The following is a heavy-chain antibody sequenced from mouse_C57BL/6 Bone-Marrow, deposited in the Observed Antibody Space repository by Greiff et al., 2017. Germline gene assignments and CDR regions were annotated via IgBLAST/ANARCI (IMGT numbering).Heavy chain of an antibody. D-gene: IGHD3-3*01. Sequence: QVQLQQPGAELVRPGTSVKLSCKASGYTFTSYWMHWVKQRPGQGLEWIGVIDPSVSYTNSNQKFKGKATLTVDPSSSTAYIQLSSLTTEDSAVYYCGDCGGYWGQGTLVTVSA. CDR3: GDCGGY. CDR1: GYTFTSYW. J-gene: IGHJ3*02. CDR2: IDPSVSYT. V-gene: IGHV1-59*01.